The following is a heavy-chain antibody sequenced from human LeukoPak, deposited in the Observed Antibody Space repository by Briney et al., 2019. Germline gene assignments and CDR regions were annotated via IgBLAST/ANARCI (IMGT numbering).Heavy chain of an antibody. CDR1: GFTFIYAW. J-gene: IGHJ4*02. CDR2: IKSKVDGGTV. CDR3: TCFTWGTSDY. Sequence: GGSLRLSCAASGFTFIYAWMSWVRQSPGKGLECVGRIKSKVDGGTVDYAAPVKGRFTISRDDSENILYLQVDNLKTEDTGVYYCTCFTWGTSDYWGQGTLVTVSS. D-gene: IGHD3-16*01. V-gene: IGHV3-15*01.